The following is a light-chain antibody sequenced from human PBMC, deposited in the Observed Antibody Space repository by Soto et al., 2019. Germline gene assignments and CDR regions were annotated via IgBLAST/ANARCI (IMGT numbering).Light chain of an antibody. CDR3: QQYSSYYRT. CDR2: RAS. V-gene: IGKV1-5*03. CDR1: QSIDTW. J-gene: IGKJ3*01. Sequence: DIRMTQCPSTLSASVGDRVTITCRAPQSIDTWFAWYQQKPGKAPKLLIYRASSLQNVFPSRFSGSGSGTEFTLTISSLQPEDFAAYYCQQYSSYYRTFGPGTKVDIK.